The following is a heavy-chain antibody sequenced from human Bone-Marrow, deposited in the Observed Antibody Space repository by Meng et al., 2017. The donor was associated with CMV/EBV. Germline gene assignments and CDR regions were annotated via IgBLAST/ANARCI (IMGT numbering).Heavy chain of an antibody. D-gene: IGHD5-18*01. V-gene: IGHV1-46*01. J-gene: IGHJ5*02. Sequence: ASGYTFTNCYMHWVRQAPGQGLGWMGIINPSGGSTNYAQKFQGRVTMTRDTSISTAYMELSRLRSDDTAVYYCARTSVIQLVNWFDPWGQGTLVTVSS. CDR2: INPSGGST. CDR3: ARTSVIQLVNWFDP. CDR1: GYTFTNCY.